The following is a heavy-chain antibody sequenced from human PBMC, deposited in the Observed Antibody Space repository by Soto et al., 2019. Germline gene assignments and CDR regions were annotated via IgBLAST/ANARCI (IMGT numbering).Heavy chain of an antibody. V-gene: IGHV1-69*01. Sequence: QVQLVQSGAEVKKPGSSVKVSCQASGGTFNNFAFTWVRQAPGQGLEWLGGIMPVFHTTNIAQTFQDRITVTADDFTTTVYMEMTSLRYDDTAVYYCATATISPVSATLYHYGMDVWGQGTTGTVS. CDR1: GGTFNNFA. CDR2: IMPVFHTT. CDR3: ATATISPVSATLYHYGMDV. J-gene: IGHJ6*02. D-gene: IGHD6-25*01.